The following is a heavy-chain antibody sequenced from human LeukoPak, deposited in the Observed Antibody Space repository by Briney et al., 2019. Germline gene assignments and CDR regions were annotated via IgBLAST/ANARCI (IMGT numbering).Heavy chain of an antibody. CDR1: GGSISSYY. CDR2: IYYSGST. V-gene: IGHV4-59*01. J-gene: IGHJ4*02. D-gene: IGHD3-3*01. CDR3: ARGWSSYYDFWSGYYPYFDY. Sequence: PSETLSLTCTVSGGSISSYYWSWIRQPPGKGLEWIGYIYYSGSTNYNPSLKSRVTISVDTSKNQFSLKLSSVTAADTAVYYCARGWSSYYDFWSGYYPYFDYWGQGTLVIVSS.